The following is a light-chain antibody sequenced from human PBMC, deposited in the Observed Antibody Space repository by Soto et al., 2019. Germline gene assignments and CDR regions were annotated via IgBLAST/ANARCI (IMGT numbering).Light chain of an antibody. J-gene: IGLJ1*01. CDR2: EVS. CDR1: SSDVGGYDY. V-gene: IGLV2-14*01. Sequence: QSGLTQPASVSGSPGQSITISCTGTSSDVGGYDYVSWYQLHPGKAPKLMIFEVSNRPSGVSYRFSVSKSGNTASLTISGLQAEDEADYFGSSYSISTAYLFGTGTKVTVL. CDR3: SSYSISTAYL.